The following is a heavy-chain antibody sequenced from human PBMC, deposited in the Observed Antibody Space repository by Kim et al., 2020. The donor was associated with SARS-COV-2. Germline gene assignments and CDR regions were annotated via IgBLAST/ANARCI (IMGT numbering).Heavy chain of an antibody. CDR1: GGSISSYYCY. D-gene: IGHD3-22*01. CDR3: AIDN. Sequence: SETLSLTCTVSGGSISSYYCYWIWHRQRPGKGLDWYVYFCWSGNTYYNPTLQSPITVDVSTSKNHFSLRLVSVTAAAAAFCSCAIDNCGQGTVVTASS. J-gene: IGHJ4*02. V-gene: IGHV4-39*02. CDR2: FCWSGNT.